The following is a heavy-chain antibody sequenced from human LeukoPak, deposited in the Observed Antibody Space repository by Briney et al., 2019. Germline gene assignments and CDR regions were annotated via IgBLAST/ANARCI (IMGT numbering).Heavy chain of an antibody. CDR1: GFTFGDYG. CDR2: IRSKDYGGTT. D-gene: IGHD2-21*02. CDR3: SNSYCGGDCYSGGYFDY. V-gene: IGHV3-49*04. J-gene: IGHJ4*02. Sequence: GGSLRLSCTGSGFTFGDYGMSWVRQAPGKGLEWVGFIRSKDYGGTTEYAASVKGRFTISRDDSKSIAYLQMNSLKTEDTAVYYCSNSYCGGDCYSGGYFDYWGQGTLVTVSS.